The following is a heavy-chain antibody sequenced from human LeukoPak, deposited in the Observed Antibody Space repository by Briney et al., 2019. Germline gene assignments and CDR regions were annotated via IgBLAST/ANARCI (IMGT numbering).Heavy chain of an antibody. CDR3: AKDTGLYGPDY. V-gene: IGHV3-30*18. J-gene: IGHJ4*02. Sequence: PGGSLRLSCAASGFTFSSYGMHWVRQAPGKGLEWVAVISYDGSNKYYADSVKGRFTISRDNSKNTLYLQMNSLRAEDTAVYYCAKDTGLYGPDYWGQGTLVTVSS. CDR2: ISYDGSNK. D-gene: IGHD2-8*01. CDR1: GFTFSSYG.